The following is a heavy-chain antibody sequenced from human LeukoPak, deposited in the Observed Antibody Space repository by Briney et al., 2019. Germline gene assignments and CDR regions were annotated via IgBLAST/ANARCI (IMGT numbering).Heavy chain of an antibody. Sequence: SETLSLTCTVSGGSISSGGYYWSWIRQHPGKGLEWIGYIYYSGSTYYNPSLKSRVTISVDTSKNQFSLKLSSVTAADTAVYYCARMDYGGNSEADYWGQGTLVTVSS. CDR2: IYYSGST. D-gene: IGHD4-23*01. V-gene: IGHV4-31*03. J-gene: IGHJ4*02. CDR1: GGSISSGGYY. CDR3: ARMDYGGNSEADY.